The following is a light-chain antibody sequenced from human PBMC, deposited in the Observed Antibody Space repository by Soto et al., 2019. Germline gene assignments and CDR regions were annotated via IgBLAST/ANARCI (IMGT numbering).Light chain of an antibody. Sequence: QSVLTQPPSVSGAPGQRVTISCTGSSSNFGAGYDVHWYQHLPGAAPKLLIYDNNNRPSGVPDRFSGSRSGTSASLAITGRQTADDGDYYCQSYDRSLRGSVFGGGTKVTVL. CDR3: QSYDRSLRGSV. CDR2: DNN. CDR1: SSNFGAGYD. V-gene: IGLV1-40*01. J-gene: IGLJ2*01.